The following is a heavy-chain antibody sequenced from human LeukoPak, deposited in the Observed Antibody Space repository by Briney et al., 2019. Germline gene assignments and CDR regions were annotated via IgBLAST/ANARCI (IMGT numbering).Heavy chain of an antibody. CDR1: GFTFSSYA. J-gene: IGHJ4*02. CDR3: ARGVTVTTGSDY. D-gene: IGHD4-17*01. V-gene: IGHV3-66*01. Sequence: PGGSLRLSCAASGFTFSSYAMSWVRQAPGKGLEWVSVIYSGGSTYYADSVKGRFTISRDNSKNTLYLQMNSLRAEDAAVYYCARGVTVTTGSDYWGQGTLVTVSS. CDR2: IYSGGST.